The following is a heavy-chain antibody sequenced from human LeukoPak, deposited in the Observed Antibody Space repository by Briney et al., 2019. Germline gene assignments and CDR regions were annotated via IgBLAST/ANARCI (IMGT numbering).Heavy chain of an antibody. D-gene: IGHD3-9*01. CDR1: GFTFSGSA. CDR2: IRSKANSYAT. V-gene: IGHV3-73*01. Sequence: TGGSLRLSCAASGFTFSGSAMHWVRQASGKGLEWVGRIRSKANSYATAYAASVKGRFTISRDDSKNTAYLQMNSLKTEDTAVYYCTRDYDILTGYDGTNWFDPWGQGTLVTVSS. CDR3: TRDYDILTGYDGTNWFDP. J-gene: IGHJ5*02.